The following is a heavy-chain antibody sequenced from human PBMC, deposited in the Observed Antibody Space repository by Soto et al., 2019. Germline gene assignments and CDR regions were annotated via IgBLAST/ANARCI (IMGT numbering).Heavy chain of an antibody. J-gene: IGHJ4*02. V-gene: IGHV4-31*03. D-gene: IGHD4-17*01. CDR3: ARDRHDYGDTFDY. CDR1: GGSISSGGYY. Sequence: TLSLTCTVSGGSISSGGYYWSWIRQHPGKGLEWIGYIYYSGSTYYNPSLKSRVTISVDTSKNQFSLKLSSVTAADTAVYYCARDRHDYGDTFDYWGQGTLVTVSS. CDR2: IYYSGST.